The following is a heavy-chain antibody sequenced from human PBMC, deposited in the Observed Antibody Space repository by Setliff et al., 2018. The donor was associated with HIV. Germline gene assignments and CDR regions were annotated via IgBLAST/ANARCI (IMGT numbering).Heavy chain of an antibody. J-gene: IGHJ6*03. CDR1: GGAFSSYA. CDR2: IIPIFGTA. D-gene: IGHD6-6*01. CDR3: ARCIAARPYYYYYMDV. Sequence: ASVKVSCKASGGAFSSYALSWVRQAPGQGLEWMGGIIPIFGTANYAQKFQGRVTITADKSTSTAYMELSSLRSEDTAVYYCARCIAARPYYYYYMDVWGKGTTVTVSS. V-gene: IGHV1-69*06.